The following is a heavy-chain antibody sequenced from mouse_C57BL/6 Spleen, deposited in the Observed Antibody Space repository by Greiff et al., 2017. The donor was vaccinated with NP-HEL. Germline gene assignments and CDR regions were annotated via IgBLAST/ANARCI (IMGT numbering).Heavy chain of an antibody. Sequence: VQLQESGPELVKLSCKASGYTFTSYDINWVKQRPGQGREWIGWIYPRDGSTKYNEKFKGKATLTVDTSSSTAYMELHSLTFEDSAVYFCARWGRWLQDWYFDVWGTGTTVTVSS. CDR1: GYTFTSYD. CDR3: ARWGRWLQDWYFDV. CDR2: IYPRDGST. D-gene: IGHD2-3*01. J-gene: IGHJ1*03. V-gene: IGHV1-85*01.